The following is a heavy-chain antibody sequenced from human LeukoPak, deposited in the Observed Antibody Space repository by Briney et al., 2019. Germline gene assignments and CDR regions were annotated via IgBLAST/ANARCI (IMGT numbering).Heavy chain of an antibody. CDR3: ARTTYCSSTSCRTNNFDY. CDR2: ISSSSSYI. V-gene: IGHV3-21*01. CDR1: GFTFSSYS. D-gene: IGHD2-2*01. J-gene: IGHJ4*02. Sequence: GGSLRLSCAASGFTFSSYSMNWVRQAPGKWLEWVSSISSSSSYIYYADSVKGRFTISRDNAKNSLYLQMNSLRAEDTAVYYCARTTYCSSTSCRTNNFDYWGQGTLVTVSS.